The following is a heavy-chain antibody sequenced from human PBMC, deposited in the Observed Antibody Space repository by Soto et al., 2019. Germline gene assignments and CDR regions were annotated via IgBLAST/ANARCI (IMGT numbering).Heavy chain of an antibody. CDR1: GYSFTSYW. D-gene: IGHD3-10*01. CDR2: IYPGDSDT. V-gene: IGHV5-51*01. Sequence: GESLKISCKGSGYSFTSYWIGWVRQMPGKGLEWMGIIYPGDSDTRYSPSFQGQVTISADKSISTAYLQWSSLKASDTAMYYCARRGYYYGSGSYLGAFDIWGQGTMVTVSS. CDR3: ARRGYYYGSGSYLGAFDI. J-gene: IGHJ3*02.